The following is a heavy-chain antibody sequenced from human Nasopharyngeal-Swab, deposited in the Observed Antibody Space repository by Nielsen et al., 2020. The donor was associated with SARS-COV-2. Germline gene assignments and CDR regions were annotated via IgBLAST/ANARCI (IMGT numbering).Heavy chain of an antibody. CDR2: IYSGGST. J-gene: IGHJ3*02. V-gene: IGHV3-53*01. CDR1: GFTVSSNY. CDR3: ARLGLRYSADAFDI. Sequence: GESLKISCAASGFTVSSNYMSWVRQAPGEGLEWVSVIYSGGSTYYADSVKGRFTISRDNSKNTLYLQMNSLRAEDTAVYYCARLGLRYSADAFDIWGQGTMVTVSS. D-gene: IGHD3-9*01.